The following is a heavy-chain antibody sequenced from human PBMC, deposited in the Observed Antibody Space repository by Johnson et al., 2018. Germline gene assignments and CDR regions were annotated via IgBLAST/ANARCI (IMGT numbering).Heavy chain of an antibody. Sequence: VQLVESGAEVKKPGASVKVSCKASGYTFTSYSIHWVRQAPGQGLEWVGIINPSGGSTTYAQKFQGRVTMTRDTSTTTVYMELSSLASEDTAVYYCARVFDTYYFDVWGQGALVTVSS. J-gene: IGHJ4*02. CDR3: ARVFDTYYFDV. CDR1: GYTFTSYS. D-gene: IGHD3-3*01. V-gene: IGHV1-46*01. CDR2: INPSGGST.